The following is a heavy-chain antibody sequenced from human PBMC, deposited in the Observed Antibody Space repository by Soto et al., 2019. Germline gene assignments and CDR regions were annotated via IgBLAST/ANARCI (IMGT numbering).Heavy chain of an antibody. D-gene: IGHD3-10*01. CDR1: GFSFRSYS. Sequence: EVQLVESGGGLVKPGGSLRLSCAASGFSFRSYSMNWVRQAPGKGLEWVSFISSSSSYINYADSVKGRFTISRDNAKNSLFLQMNSLRAEDTAVYYCARVGTYYGSGSPYYSDYCGQGTLVSVSS. CDR3: ARVGTYYGSGSPYYSDY. V-gene: IGHV3-21*01. CDR2: ISSSSSYI. J-gene: IGHJ4*02.